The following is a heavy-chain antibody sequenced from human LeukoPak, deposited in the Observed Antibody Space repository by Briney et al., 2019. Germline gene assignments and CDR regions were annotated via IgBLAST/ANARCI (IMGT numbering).Heavy chain of an antibody. D-gene: IGHD5-12*01. CDR1: GGSISSGDYY. CDR3: ATNQGYSGYGSYWYFDL. J-gene: IGHJ2*01. Sequence: SQTLSLTCTVSGGSISSGDYYWSWIRQPPGKGLVWIGYIYYSGSTYYNPSLKSRVTISVDTSKNQFSLKLSSVTAADTAVYYCATNQGYSGYGSYWYFDLWGRGTLVTVSS. CDR2: IYYSGST. V-gene: IGHV4-30-4*01.